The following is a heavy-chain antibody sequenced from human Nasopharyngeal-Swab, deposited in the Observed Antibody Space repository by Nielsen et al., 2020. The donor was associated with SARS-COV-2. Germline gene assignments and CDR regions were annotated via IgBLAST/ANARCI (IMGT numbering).Heavy chain of an antibody. Sequence: SETLSLTCTVSGGSISSYYWSWIRQPPGKGLEWIGYIYYSGSTNYNPSLKSRVTISVDTSKNQSSLKLSSVTAADTAVYYCAREGAAGDFDYWGQGILVTVSS. CDR1: GGSISSYY. CDR2: IYYSGST. D-gene: IGHD6-13*01. CDR3: AREGAAGDFDY. J-gene: IGHJ4*02. V-gene: IGHV4-59*13.